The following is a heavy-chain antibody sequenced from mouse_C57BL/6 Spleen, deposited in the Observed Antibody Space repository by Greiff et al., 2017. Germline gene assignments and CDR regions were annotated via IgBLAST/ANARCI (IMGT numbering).Heavy chain of an antibody. J-gene: IGHJ2*01. D-gene: IGHD1-1*01. V-gene: IGHV5-17*01. CDR1: GFTFSDYG. CDR3: ARGGVVAMDY. CDR2: ISSGSSTI. Sequence: VQLKESGGGLVKPGGSLKLSCAASGFTFSDYGMHWVRQAPEKGLEWVAYISSGSSTIYYADTVKGRFTISRDNAKNTLFLQMTSLRSEDTAMYYCARGGVVAMDYWGQGTTLTVSS.